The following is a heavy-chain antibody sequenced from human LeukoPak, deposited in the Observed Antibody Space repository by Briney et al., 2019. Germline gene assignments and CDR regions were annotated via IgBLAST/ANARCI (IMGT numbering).Heavy chain of an antibody. V-gene: IGHV3-11*04. CDR3: ARDQGYDFWSGYGDY. J-gene: IGHJ4*02. D-gene: IGHD3-3*01. CDR2: ISSSGSTI. Sequence: GRSLRLSCAASGFTFSDYYMSWIRQAPGKGLEWVSYISSSGSTIYYADSVKGRFTISRDNAKNSLYLQMNSLRAEDTAVYYCARDQGYDFWSGYGDYWGQGTLSPSPQ. CDR1: GFTFSDYY.